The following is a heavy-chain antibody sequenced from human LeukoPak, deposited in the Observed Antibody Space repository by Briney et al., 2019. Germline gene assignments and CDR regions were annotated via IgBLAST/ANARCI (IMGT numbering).Heavy chain of an antibody. V-gene: IGHV1-46*01. CDR1: GYTFTSYY. Sequence: ASVKVSCKASGYTFTSYYMHWVRQAPGQGLEWVGIINPSGGSTSYAQKFQGRVTMTRDTSTSTVYMELSSLRSEDTAVYYCAREIGRATAGFDPWGQGTLVTVSS. J-gene: IGHJ5*02. CDR3: AREIGRATAGFDP. D-gene: IGHD2-15*01. CDR2: INPSGGST.